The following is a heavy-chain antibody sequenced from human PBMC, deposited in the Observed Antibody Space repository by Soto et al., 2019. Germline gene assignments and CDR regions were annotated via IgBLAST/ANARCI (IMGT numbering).Heavy chain of an antibody. Sequence: PGGSLRLSCAASGFTFSSYAMSWVRQAPGKGLEWVSAISGSGGSTYYADSVKGRFTISRDNSKNTLYLQMNSLRAEDTAVYYCAKTIAAAETYNWFDPWGQGTLVTVSS. D-gene: IGHD6-13*01. CDR3: AKTIAAAETYNWFDP. J-gene: IGHJ5*02. CDR2: ISGSGGST. CDR1: GFTFSSYA. V-gene: IGHV3-23*01.